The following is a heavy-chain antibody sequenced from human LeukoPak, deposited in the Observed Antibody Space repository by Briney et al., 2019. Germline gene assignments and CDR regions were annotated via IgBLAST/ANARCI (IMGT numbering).Heavy chain of an antibody. CDR3: ARFSGHGDYFWFDP. CDR2: IIPIFGTA. D-gene: IGHD4-17*01. J-gene: IGHJ5*02. V-gene: IGHV1-69*01. CDR1: GGTFSSYA. Sequence: VASVKVSCKASGGTFSSYAISWVRQAPGQGLEWMGGIIPIFGTANYAQKFQGRVTITADESTSTAYMELSSLRSEDTAVYYCARFSGHGDYFWFDPWGKGTLVTVSS.